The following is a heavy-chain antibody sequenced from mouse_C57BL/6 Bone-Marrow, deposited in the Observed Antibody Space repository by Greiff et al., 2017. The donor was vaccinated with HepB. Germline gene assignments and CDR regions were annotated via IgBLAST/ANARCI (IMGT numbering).Heavy chain of an antibody. CDR3: TRYGNYEGWYFDV. CDR1: GFNIKDDY. J-gene: IGHJ1*03. D-gene: IGHD2-1*01. V-gene: IGHV14-4*01. CDR2: IDPENGDT. Sequence: EVQLQQSGAELVRPGASVKLSCTASGFNIKDDYMHWVKQRPEQGLEWIGWIDPENGDTEYASKFQGKATITADTSSNTAYLQLSSLTSEDTAVYYCTRYGNYEGWYFDVWGTGTTVTVSS.